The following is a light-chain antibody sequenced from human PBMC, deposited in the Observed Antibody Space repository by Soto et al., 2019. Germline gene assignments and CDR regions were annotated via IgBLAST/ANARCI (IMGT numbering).Light chain of an antibody. CDR3: QMYNNWVGT. Sequence: EIVLTQSPGTLSLSPGERATLSCRASQSVSSSYLAWYQQKPGQAPRLLIYGASSRATGIPDRFSGSGSGTDFTLTITSLPPEPFAAYSCQMYNNWVGTFGGGTKVDI. CDR2: GAS. V-gene: IGKV3-20*01. CDR1: QSVSSSY. J-gene: IGKJ4*01.